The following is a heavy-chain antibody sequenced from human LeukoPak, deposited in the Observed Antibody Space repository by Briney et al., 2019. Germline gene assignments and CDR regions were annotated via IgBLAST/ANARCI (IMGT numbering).Heavy chain of an antibody. CDR3: ARAGGYYDSSGYYPPTL. V-gene: IGHV4-31*03. J-gene: IGHJ4*02. Sequence: PSQTLSLTCTVSGGSISSGGYYWSWIRQHPGKGLEWIGYIYYGGSTYYNPSLKSRVTISVDTSKNQFSLKLSSVTAADTAVYYCARAGGYYDSSGYYPPTLWGQGTLVTVSS. CDR1: GGSISSGGYY. D-gene: IGHD3-22*01. CDR2: IYYGGST.